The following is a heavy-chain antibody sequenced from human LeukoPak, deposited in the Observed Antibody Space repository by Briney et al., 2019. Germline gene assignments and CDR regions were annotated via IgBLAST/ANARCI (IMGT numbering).Heavy chain of an antibody. CDR3: ARDSRGYTYVYAFDI. V-gene: IGHV3-66*01. CDR1: GFTISSNY. Sequence: GGSLRLSCAASGFTISSNYMSWVRQAPGKGLEWGSTIYAGGSTYSADSVKGRFAISRDTSKNALYLQMNSLRAEDTAVYYCARDSRGYTYVYAFDIWGRGTMVTVSS. CDR2: IYAGGST. D-gene: IGHD5-18*01. J-gene: IGHJ3*02.